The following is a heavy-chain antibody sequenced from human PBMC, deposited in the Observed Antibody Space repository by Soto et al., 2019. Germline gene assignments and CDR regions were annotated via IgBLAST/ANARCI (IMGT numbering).Heavy chain of an antibody. CDR2: IIPVFGTT. D-gene: IGHD3-10*01. V-gene: IGHV1-69*18. CDR1: GDTFSGYP. J-gene: IGHJ4*02. CDR3: ARDGGFGELKY. Sequence: QVQLVQSGAELKKPGSSVKVSCKASGDTFSGYPINWVRQAPGEGLEWMGRIIPVFGTTNDAQRFKGRVTFTADESTNTAYRELRGLLSEDTAVYYCARDGGFGELKYWGPGTLVTVSS.